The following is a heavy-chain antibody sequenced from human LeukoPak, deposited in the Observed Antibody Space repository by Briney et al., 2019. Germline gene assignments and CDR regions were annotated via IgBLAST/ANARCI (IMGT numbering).Heavy chain of an antibody. CDR1: GGSISSSSYY. D-gene: IGHD3-22*01. V-gene: IGHV4-39*01. Sequence: SETLSLTCIVSGGSISSSSYYWGWIRQPPGKGLEWIGSIYYSGSTYYNPSLKSRVTISVDTSKNQFSLKLSSVTAADTALYYCASLVDVGNYYDSSGYLTPFDYWGQGTLVTVSS. CDR3: ASLVDVGNYYDSSGYLTPFDY. J-gene: IGHJ4*02. CDR2: IYYSGST.